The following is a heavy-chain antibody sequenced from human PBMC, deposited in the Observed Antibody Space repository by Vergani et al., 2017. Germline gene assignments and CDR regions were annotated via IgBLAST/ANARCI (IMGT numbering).Heavy chain of an antibody. J-gene: IGHJ6*02. V-gene: IGHV3-30*02. D-gene: IGHD2/OR15-2a*01. CDR3: ANSVIAGNVGVAYFGMDV. CDR1: GFTLNTYG. CDR2: IRYDGSSE. Sequence: QVQIPQSGGGVVQPGGSLRLSCTLSGFTLNTYGIHWVRQAPGKGLEWVSFIRYDGSSEYYGDSVKGRFTISRDKSQNTVNLQMNSLRTEDTAVYFCANSVIAGNVGVAYFGMDVWGRGTTVTVSS.